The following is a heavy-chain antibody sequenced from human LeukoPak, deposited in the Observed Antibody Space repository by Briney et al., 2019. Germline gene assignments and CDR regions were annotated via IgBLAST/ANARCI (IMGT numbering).Heavy chain of an antibody. CDR3: ASLYYDFWSGYSDHEY. V-gene: IGHV4-59*12. J-gene: IGHJ4*02. CDR2: IYYSGST. Sequence: SETLSLTCTVSGGSISSYYWSWIRQPPGKGLEWIGYIYYSGSTNYNPSLKSRVTISVDRSKNQFSLKLSSVTAADTAVYYCASLYYDFWSGYSDHEYWGQGTLVTVSS. D-gene: IGHD3-3*01. CDR1: GGSISSYY.